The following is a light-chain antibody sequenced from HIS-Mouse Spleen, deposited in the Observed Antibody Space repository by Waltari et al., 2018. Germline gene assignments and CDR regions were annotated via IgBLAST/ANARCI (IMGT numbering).Light chain of an antibody. J-gene: IGLJ1*01. CDR3: CSYAGSSTYV. CDR2: EGS. V-gene: IGLV2-23*01. CDR1: SSDVGSYNL. Sequence: QSALTQPASVSGSPGQSITISCTRTSSDVGSYNLVSCNQQHPGKAPKLMIYEGSKRPSGVPNRFSGSKSGNTASLTISGLQAEDEADYYCCSYAGSSTYVFGTGTKVTVL.